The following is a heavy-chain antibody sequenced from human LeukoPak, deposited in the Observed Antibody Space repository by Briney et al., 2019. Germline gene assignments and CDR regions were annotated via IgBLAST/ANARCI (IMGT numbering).Heavy chain of an antibody. CDR1: GGSFSSYY. CDR2: IYYSGST. D-gene: IGHD3-10*01. J-gene: IGHJ5*02. Sequence: SETLSLTCTVSGGSFSSYYWSWIRQPPGKALEWIGYIYYSGSTNYNPSLKSRVTISVDTSKNQFSLKLSSVTAADTAVYYCAKSLYGSGSYYNWFDPWGQGTLVTVSS. V-gene: IGHV4-59*01. CDR3: AKSLYGSGSYYNWFDP.